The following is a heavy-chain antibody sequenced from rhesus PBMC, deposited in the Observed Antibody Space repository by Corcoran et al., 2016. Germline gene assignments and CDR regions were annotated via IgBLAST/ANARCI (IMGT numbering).Heavy chain of an antibody. D-gene: IGHD4-29*01. V-gene: IGHV4-147*01. CDR1: GGSISSYW. CDR2: IYGGSGST. J-gene: IGHJ4*01. Sequence: QVQLQESGPGVVKPSETLSLTCAVSGGSISSYWWGGIRQPPGKGLEWIGQIYGGSGSTSYNPSLKSRVTISSDTSKNQFSLKLSSVTAADTAVYYCAKVQGASSLSFDYWGQGVLVTVSS. CDR3: AKVQGASSLSFDY.